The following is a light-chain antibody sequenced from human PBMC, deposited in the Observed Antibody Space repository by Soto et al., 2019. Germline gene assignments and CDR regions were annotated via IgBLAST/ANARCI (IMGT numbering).Light chain of an antibody. Sequence: SYELTQPPSVSVSPGQTASITCSGDKLGDKYASWYQQKPGQSPVLVIYEDRXXXXXXXERFSGSNSGNTATLXISGTQAXXXADYYCQAWDGITVVFGGGTKLTVL. CDR2: EDR. CDR1: KLGDKY. CDR3: QAWDGITVV. V-gene: IGLV3-1*01. J-gene: IGLJ2*01.